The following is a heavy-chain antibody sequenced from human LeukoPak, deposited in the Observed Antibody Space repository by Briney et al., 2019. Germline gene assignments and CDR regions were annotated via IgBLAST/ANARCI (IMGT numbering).Heavy chain of an antibody. CDR3: AKDLVDIVVVPAVEDYFDY. V-gene: IGHV3-30*18. D-gene: IGHD2-2*03. CDR2: ISYDGTNK. J-gene: IGHJ4*02. Sequence: PGGSLRLSCAASGFTFSSYYMHWVRQAPGKGLEWVGVISYDGTNKYYADSVKGRFTISRDNSKNTLYLQMNSLRAEDTAVYYCAKDLVDIVVVPAVEDYFDYWGQGTLVTVSS. CDR1: GFTFSSYY.